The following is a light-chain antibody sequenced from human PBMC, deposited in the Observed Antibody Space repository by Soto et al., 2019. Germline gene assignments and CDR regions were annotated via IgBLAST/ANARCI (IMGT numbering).Light chain of an antibody. CDR3: TSDTSSSTGGL. Sequence: QSVLTQPASVSGSPGQSITISCSGTSTDVGGYDHVSWYQHHPGEAPKLMIYEVSNRPSGVSTRFSGSKSGNTASLTICGLQAEDEADYYCTSDTSSSTGGLFGGGTKLTVL. CDR1: STDVGGYDH. V-gene: IGLV2-14*01. J-gene: IGLJ2*01. CDR2: EVS.